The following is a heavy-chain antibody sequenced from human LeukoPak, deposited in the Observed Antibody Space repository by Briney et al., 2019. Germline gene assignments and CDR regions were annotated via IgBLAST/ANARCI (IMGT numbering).Heavy chain of an antibody. D-gene: IGHD6-13*01. V-gene: IGHV4-39*01. CDR3: ARQVRYSSSAYFDY. J-gene: IGHJ4*02. Sequence: SETLSLTCNVSSGYISSSNYLWGWIRQPPGKGLEWIGSIFHSGTTYYNPSLKSRVTISVDTSKSQFSLNLSSVTAADPAVYYCARQVRYSSSAYFDYWGQGTLVTVSS. CDR1: SGYISSSNYL. CDR2: IFHSGTT.